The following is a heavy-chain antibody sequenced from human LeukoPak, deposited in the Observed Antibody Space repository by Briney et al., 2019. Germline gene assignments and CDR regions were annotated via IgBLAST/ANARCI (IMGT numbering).Heavy chain of an antibody. CDR2: IHYTGST. Sequence: SETLSPICTVSGGSISSYYWTWIRQPPGKGLECIGYIHYTGSTNSNPSLKSRVTMSVDTSKNQFSLNLTSVTAADTAIYYCAGHRSGSSLDYWGQGTLVTVSS. V-gene: IGHV4-59*08. J-gene: IGHJ4*02. D-gene: IGHD6-13*01. CDR3: AGHRSGSSLDY. CDR1: GGSISSYY.